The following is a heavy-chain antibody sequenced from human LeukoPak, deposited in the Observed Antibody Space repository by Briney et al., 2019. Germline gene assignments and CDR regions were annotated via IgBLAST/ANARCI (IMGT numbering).Heavy chain of an antibody. J-gene: IGHJ4*02. D-gene: IGHD3-10*01. CDR2: INTDNGNT. CDR1: GYTFTKHP. CDR3: APLIGAYFDY. Sequence: ASVKVSCKTSGYTFTKHPMHWVRQAPGQRLEWMGWINTDNGNTKYSEKFQGRVAITRDTSASTAYMELNSLTSEDTALYYCAPLIGAYFDYWGQGTLVTFSS. V-gene: IGHV1-3*04.